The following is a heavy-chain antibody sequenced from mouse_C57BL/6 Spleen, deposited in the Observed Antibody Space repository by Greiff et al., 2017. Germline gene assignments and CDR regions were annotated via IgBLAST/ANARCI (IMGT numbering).Heavy chain of an antibody. J-gene: IGHJ4*01. V-gene: IGHV1-81*01. CDR3: ARLDTTVVGTSYAMDY. Sequence: QVQLQQSGAELARPGASVKLSCKASGYTFTSYGISWVKQRTGQGLEWIGEIYPRSGNTYYNEKFKGKATLTADKSSSTAYMELRRLTSEDSAVYFCARLDTTVVGTSYAMDYWGQGTSVTVSS. CDR2: IYPRSGNT. CDR1: GYTFTSYG. D-gene: IGHD1-1*01.